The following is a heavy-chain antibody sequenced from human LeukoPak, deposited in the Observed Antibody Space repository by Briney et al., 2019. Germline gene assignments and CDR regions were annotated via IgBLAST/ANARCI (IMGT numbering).Heavy chain of an antibody. CDR1: GFTFSSYW. D-gene: IGHD3-10*01. V-gene: IGHV4-34*01. J-gene: IGHJ5*01. CDR2: INHSGST. Sequence: PGGSLRLSCAASGFTFSSYWMSWVRQPPGKGLEWIGEINHSGSTNYNPSLKSRVTISLDTSKNQFSLKLSSVTAADTAVYYCARRLRFGGGCDSWGQGTLVTVSS. CDR3: ARRLRFGGGCDS.